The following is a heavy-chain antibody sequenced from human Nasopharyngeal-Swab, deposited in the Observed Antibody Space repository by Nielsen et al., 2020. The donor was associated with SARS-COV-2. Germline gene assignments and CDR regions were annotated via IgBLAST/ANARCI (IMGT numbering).Heavy chain of an antibody. V-gene: IGHV3-48*03. J-gene: IGHJ4*02. CDR3: ARRYSSSSGALPDY. D-gene: IGHD6-6*01. Sequence: GGSLRLSCAASGFTFSSYEMNWVRQAPGKGPEWLSYISSSGSITYYADSVKGRLTISRDNAKNSVFLQMDSLRAEDTAVYYGARRYSSSSGALPDYWGQGTLVTVSS. CDR2: ISSSGSIT. CDR1: GFTFSSYE.